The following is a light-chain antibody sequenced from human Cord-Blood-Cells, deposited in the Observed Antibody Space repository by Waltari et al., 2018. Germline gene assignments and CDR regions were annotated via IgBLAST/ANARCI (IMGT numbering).Light chain of an antibody. V-gene: IGKV3-20*01. CDR1: LSVSSSY. J-gene: IGKJ4*01. CDR3: QQYGSSPLT. Sequence: EIVLTQSPGTLSLSPGERATLSCRAILSVSSSYLAWYQQKPGQAPRLLSYGASSRATGIPDRFSGSGSGTDFTLTISRLEPEDFAVYYCQQYGSSPLTFGGGTKVEIK. CDR2: GAS.